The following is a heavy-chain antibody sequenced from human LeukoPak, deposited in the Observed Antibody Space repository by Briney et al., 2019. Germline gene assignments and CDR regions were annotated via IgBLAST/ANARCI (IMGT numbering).Heavy chain of an antibody. V-gene: IGHV3-23*01. CDR3: AGLVGRYSSGLYYYYFDY. CDR2: ISGSGGST. D-gene: IGHD3-22*01. J-gene: IGHJ4*02. Sequence: GGSLRLSCAASGFTFSSYAMSWVRQAPGKGLDWVSAISGSGGSTYYADSVKGRFTISRDNSKNTLYLQMNSLRAEDTAVYYCAGLVGRYSSGLYYYYFDYWGQGTLVTVSS. CDR1: GFTFSSYA.